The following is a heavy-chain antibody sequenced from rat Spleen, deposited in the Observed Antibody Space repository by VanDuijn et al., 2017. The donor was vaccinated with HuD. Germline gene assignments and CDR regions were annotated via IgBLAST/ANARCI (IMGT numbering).Heavy chain of an antibody. Sequence: EVKLVESGGGLVQPGRSLKLSCAASGFNFYDYWMGWVRQAPTKGLEWVATISYDGRRIYYRDSVKGRFTISRDNAKSTLSLQMDSLRSEDTATYYCARRHYGYTDYFDYWGQGVMITVSS. CDR2: ISYDGRRI. V-gene: IGHV5-29*01. J-gene: IGHJ2*01. CDR1: GFNFYDYW. D-gene: IGHD1-6*01. CDR3: ARRHYGYTDYFDY.